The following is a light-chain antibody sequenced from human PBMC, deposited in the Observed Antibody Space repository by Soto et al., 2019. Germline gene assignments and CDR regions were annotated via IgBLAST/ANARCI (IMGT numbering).Light chain of an antibody. V-gene: IGKV3-11*01. J-gene: IGKJ4*01. CDR2: GAS. CDR3: QQRSDWPLT. Sequence: EIVLTQSPATLSLSPGERATLSCKASQNIRSHLAGYLQKPGQPPRLLIFGASNRATGIPARFSGSGSGTDFTLTISSLEPEDSGLYYCQQRSDWPLTFGGGARVEVK. CDR1: QNIRSH.